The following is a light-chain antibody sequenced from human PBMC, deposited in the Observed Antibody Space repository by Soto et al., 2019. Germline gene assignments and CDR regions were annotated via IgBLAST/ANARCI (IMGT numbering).Light chain of an antibody. J-gene: IGKJ1*01. CDR2: AAS. V-gene: IGKV3-15*01. CDR3: QQYNDWPLT. CDR1: QRVSSH. Sequence: ETVMSQSPVTLSVSPGDTATLSCRASQRVSSHLAWYQQKPGQAPRLLIYAASTRATGIPVRFSGSGSETEFTLTISSLQSEDFALYYCQQYNDWPLTFGQGTKVDIK.